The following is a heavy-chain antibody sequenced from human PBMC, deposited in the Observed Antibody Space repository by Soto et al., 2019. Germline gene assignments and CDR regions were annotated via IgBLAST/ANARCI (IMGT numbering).Heavy chain of an antibody. V-gene: IGHV3-23*01. CDR1: GFTFSIYS. Sequence: GGSLRLSFSASGFTFSIYSMTWCRQAPGKGLEWVSAMSGSGDNTYYADSVKGRFTISRDNSKNTLYLQMNSLRAEDTARYYCAKDQSNSNPLYYFDYWGPGTLVTVSS. CDR3: AKDQSNSNPLYYFDY. J-gene: IGHJ4*02. CDR2: MSGSGDNT. D-gene: IGHD3-22*01.